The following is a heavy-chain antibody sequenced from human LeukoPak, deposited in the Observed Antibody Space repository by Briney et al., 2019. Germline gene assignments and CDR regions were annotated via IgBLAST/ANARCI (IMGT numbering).Heavy chain of an antibody. D-gene: IGHD3-22*01. CDR3: ARDRVYDSSGSPRPFDY. CDR1: GYTFTSYG. CDR2: ISAYNGNT. J-gene: IGHJ4*02. Sequence: GASVKVSCKASGYTFTSYGISWVRQAPGQGLEWMGWISAYNGNTNYAQKLQGRVTMTTDTSTSTAHMELRSLRSDDTAVYYRARDRVYDSSGSPRPFDYWGQGTLVTVSS. V-gene: IGHV1-18*01.